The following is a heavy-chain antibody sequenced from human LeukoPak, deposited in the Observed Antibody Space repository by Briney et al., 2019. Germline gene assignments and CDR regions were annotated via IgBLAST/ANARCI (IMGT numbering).Heavy chain of an antibody. CDR3: ARPFGPYYYDSSGYDDAFDI. Sequence: GGSLRLSCAASGFTFSSYWMSWVRQAPGKGLEWVANIKQDGSEKYYVDSVKGRFTISRDNAKDSLYLQMNSLRAEDTAVYYCARPFGPYYYDSSGYDDAFDIWGQGTMVTVSS. J-gene: IGHJ3*02. CDR1: GFTFSSYW. CDR2: IKQDGSEK. V-gene: IGHV3-7*03. D-gene: IGHD3-22*01.